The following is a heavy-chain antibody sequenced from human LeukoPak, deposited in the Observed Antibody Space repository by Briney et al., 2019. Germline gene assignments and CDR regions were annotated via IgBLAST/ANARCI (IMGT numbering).Heavy chain of an antibody. Sequence: GAVKVSCKASGYTFTGYYLHGVRQAPGQGLEWMGWINLNSGGTNSAQTFQGRVTMTRDASISTAYMELSRLRSDDTAVYYCARDPYLDYWGPGTLVTVSS. J-gene: IGHJ4*02. D-gene: IGHD2-2*01. CDR1: GYTFTGYY. CDR2: INLNSGGT. CDR3: ARDPYLDY. V-gene: IGHV1-2*02.